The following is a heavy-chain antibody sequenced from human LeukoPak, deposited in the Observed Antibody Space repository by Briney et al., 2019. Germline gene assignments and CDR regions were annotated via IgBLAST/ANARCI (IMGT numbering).Heavy chain of an antibody. Sequence: SVKVSCKASGGTFSSYTISWVRQASGQGLEWMGRIIPILGIANYAQKFQGRVTITADKSTSTAYMELSSLRSEDTAVYYCARENAGTTSPDYYYYYYGMDVWGQGTTVTVSS. D-gene: IGHD1-7*01. V-gene: IGHV1-69*04. CDR2: IIPILGIA. CDR1: GGTFSSYT. J-gene: IGHJ6*02. CDR3: ARENAGTTSPDYYYYYYGMDV.